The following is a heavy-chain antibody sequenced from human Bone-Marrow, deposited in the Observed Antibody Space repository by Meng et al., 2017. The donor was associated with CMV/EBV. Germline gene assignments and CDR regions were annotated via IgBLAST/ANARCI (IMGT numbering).Heavy chain of an antibody. V-gene: IGHV3-30-3*01. D-gene: IGHD6-19*01. J-gene: IGHJ6*02. CDR1: GFIFSSYA. Sequence: GGSLRLSCAAAGFIFSSYAMHWVRQAPGKGLEWVAVISYDGSNKYYADSVKGRFTISRDNSKNTLYLQMNSLSAEDTAVYYCARDQSSGWYTLQSGYGMDVWGQGTTVTVSS. CDR3: ARDQSSGWYTLQSGYGMDV. CDR2: ISYDGSNK.